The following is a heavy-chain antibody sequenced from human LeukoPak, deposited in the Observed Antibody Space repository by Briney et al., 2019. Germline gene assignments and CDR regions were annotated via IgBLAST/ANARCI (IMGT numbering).Heavy chain of an antibody. CDR1: GIIFSDYW. J-gene: IGHJ4*02. Sequence: GGSLRLSCAVSGIIFSDYWMSWVRQAPGKGLEWVANIKHDSSEKYYVDSVKGRFTISRDNAKNSLYLQMNSLRAEDTAVYYCAREGFDYWGQGTLVTVSS. V-gene: IGHV3-7*03. CDR2: IKHDSSEK. CDR3: AREGFDY.